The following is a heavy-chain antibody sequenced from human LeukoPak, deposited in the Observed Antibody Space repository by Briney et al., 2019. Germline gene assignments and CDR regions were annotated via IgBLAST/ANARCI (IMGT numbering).Heavy chain of an antibody. D-gene: IGHD1-26*01. J-gene: IGHJ4*02. CDR2: ILYDESDK. CDR1: GFTFSNYA. V-gene: IGHV3-30*04. CDR3: ARKVGVTSSFDY. Sequence: GGSLRLSCAASGFTFSNYAMHWVRQAPGNGLEWVAVILYDESDKYYADSVNSRFTISRDNSKNTMYLTMNSVRDEDTAVYYCARKVGVTSSFDYWGQGTLVTVSS.